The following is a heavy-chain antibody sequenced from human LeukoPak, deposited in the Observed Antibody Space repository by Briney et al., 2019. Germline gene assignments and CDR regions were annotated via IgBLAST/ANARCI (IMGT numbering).Heavy chain of an antibody. CDR1: GFTVSSSY. D-gene: IGHD6-13*01. V-gene: IGHV3-66*01. CDR3: ARGVAAAGTTLDY. CDR2: IYSGGTT. J-gene: IGHJ4*02. Sequence: GGSLRLSCAASGFTVSSSYMTWVRQAPGKGLEWVSVIYSGGTTYYADSVKGRFTISRDNSKNTLYLQMNSLRAEDTAVYYCARGVAAAGTTLDYWGQGTLVTVSS.